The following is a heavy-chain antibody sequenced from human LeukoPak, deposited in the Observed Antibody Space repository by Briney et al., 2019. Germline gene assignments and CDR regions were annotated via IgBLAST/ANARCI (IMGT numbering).Heavy chain of an antibody. CDR2: ISYDGSNK. J-gene: IGHJ4*02. CDR3: ASATSHKYFDY. D-gene: IGHD6-6*01. CDR1: GFTFSSYA. Sequence: TGGSLRLSCAASGFTFSSYAMHWVRQAPGKGLEWVAVISYDGSNKYYADSVKGRFTISRDDSKNTLYLQMNSLRAEDTAVYYCASATSHKYFDYWGQGTLVTVSS. V-gene: IGHV3-30-3*01.